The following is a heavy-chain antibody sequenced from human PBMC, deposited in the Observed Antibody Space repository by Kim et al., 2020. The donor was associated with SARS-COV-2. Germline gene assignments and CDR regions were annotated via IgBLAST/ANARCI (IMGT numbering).Heavy chain of an antibody. D-gene: IGHD6-6*01. J-gene: IGHJ4*02. CDR3: ARDLGISSSPENFDY. V-gene: IGHV3-74*01. Sequence: DPVKGRSTISRDHAKNTLYLQMNSLRAEDTAVYYCARDLGISSSPENFDYWGQGTLVTVSS.